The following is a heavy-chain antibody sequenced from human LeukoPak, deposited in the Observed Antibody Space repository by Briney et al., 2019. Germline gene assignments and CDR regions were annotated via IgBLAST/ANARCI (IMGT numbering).Heavy chain of an antibody. D-gene: IGHD3-16*01. CDR1: GYSITTGNY. Sequence: SETLSLTCAVSGYSITTGNYGSCVRQPPGKRLECIGSIYHSGSTYYNPSLKSRDTISVETSKNQFSLKLSSLIAADTAVYYCARVGGAFDVWGQGTTVTVSS. J-gene: IGHJ3*01. CDR2: IYHSGST. CDR3: ARVGGAFDV. V-gene: IGHV4-38-2*01.